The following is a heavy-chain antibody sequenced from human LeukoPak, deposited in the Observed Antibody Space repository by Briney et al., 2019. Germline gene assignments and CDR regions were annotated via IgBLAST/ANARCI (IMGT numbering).Heavy chain of an antibody. CDR3: ARVRYFEWRVYRDNAMDV. J-gene: IGHJ6*02. CDR2: IMPKNGGT. V-gene: IGHV1-2*02. CDR1: GFTFSYYS. Sequence: GASVKVSCKASGFTFSYYSIHWVRQAPGQGPEWMGWIMPKNGGTNSAQKFQGRVTMTMDTSIDTAYMELSSLRSDDSAIYLCARVRYFEWRVYRDNAMDVWGQGTTVTIPS. D-gene: IGHD3-3*01.